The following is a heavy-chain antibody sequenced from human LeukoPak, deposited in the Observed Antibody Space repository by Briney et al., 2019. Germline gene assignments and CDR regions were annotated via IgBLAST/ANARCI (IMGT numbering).Heavy chain of an antibody. CDR1: GFTFSTYS. J-gene: IGHJ3*02. CDR2: ISSSSSYI. Sequence: PGGSLRLSCAASGFTFSTYSMHWVRQAPGKGLEWVSSISSSSSYIYYADSVKGRFTISRDNAKNSLYLQMNSLRAEDTAVYYCARDRSYYYGSGSDVFDIWGQGTMVTVSS. CDR3: ARDRSYYYGSGSDVFDI. D-gene: IGHD3-10*01. V-gene: IGHV3-21*01.